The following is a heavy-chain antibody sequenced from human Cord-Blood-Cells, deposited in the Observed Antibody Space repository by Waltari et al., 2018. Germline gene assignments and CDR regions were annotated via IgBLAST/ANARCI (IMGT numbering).Heavy chain of an antibody. J-gene: IGHJ3*02. D-gene: IGHD1-26*01. CDR2: IYPGDADT. Sequence: EVQLVQSGAEVKKPGESLKISCKVSGYSFTSYCIGWVRQMPGKGLEWVGIIYPGDADTRYSPALQGQVTISADKSISTAYLQWSSLKASDTAMYYCARHGRGGSYYPDAFDIWGQGTMVTVSS. CDR3: ARHGRGGSYYPDAFDI. V-gene: IGHV5-51*01. CDR1: GYSFTSYC.